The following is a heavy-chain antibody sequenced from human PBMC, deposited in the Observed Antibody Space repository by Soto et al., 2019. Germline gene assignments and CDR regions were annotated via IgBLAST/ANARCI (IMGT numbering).Heavy chain of an antibody. V-gene: IGHV1-69*02. J-gene: IGHJ4*02. CDR3: ASSYGSGYRAFDY. CDR1: GDTFTFYS. D-gene: IGHD3-10*01. Sequence: QVQLVQSGAEVKRPGSSVKVSCKASGDTFTFYSINWVRQAPGLGLEWMGRINPILSMSNYAKRFQGRVTMTAEKSTSTAYIELSSLRSEDTAIYYCASSYGSGYRAFDYWGQGALVNVAS. CDR2: INPILSMS.